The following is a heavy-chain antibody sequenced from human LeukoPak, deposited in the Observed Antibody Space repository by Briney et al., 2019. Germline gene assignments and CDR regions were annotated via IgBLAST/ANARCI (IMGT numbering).Heavy chain of an antibody. CDR1: KFTFSSYA. CDR2: ISFDGTTI. Sequence: GRSLSLSCAASKFTFSSYAMHWVRRAPGKGLEWVAFISFDGTTIYYADSVKGRFTISRDNSKNTMYLQMRSLRLDDTATYYCARDRDGDRYFESWGQGTLVTVS. J-gene: IGHJ4*02. D-gene: IGHD4-17*01. CDR3: ARDRDGDRYFES. V-gene: IGHV3-30*04.